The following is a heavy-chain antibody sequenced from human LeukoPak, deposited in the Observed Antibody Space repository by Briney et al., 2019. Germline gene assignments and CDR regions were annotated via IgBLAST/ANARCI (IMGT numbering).Heavy chain of an antibody. Sequence: PSETLSLTCAVYGGSLSDYYWSWIRQPPGKGLEWIGYIWYSGFTNYNPSLKSRVTISVDTSKNQFSLKLSSVTAADTAVYYCARESLYDYAWGSYRNGMDVWGQGTTVTVSS. CDR2: IWYSGFT. CDR3: ARESLYDYAWGSYRNGMDV. V-gene: IGHV4-59*01. D-gene: IGHD3-16*02. J-gene: IGHJ6*02. CDR1: GGSLSDYY.